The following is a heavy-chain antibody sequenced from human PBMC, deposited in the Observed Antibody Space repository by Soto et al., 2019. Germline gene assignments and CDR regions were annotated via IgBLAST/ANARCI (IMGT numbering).Heavy chain of an antibody. CDR1: SGSISSSNW. V-gene: IGHV4-4*02. D-gene: IGHD6-6*01. CDR3: ARSIAAPYYYYMDV. Sequence: PSETLSLTCAVSSGSISSSNWWSWVRQPPGKGLEWIGEIYHSGSTNYNPSLKSRVTISVDKSKNQFSLKLSSVTAADTAVYYCARSIAAPYYYYMDVWGKGTTVTVSS. J-gene: IGHJ6*03. CDR2: IYHSGST.